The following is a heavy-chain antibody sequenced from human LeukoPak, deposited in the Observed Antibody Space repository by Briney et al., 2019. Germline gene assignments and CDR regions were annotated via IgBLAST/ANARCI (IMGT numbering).Heavy chain of an antibody. J-gene: IGHJ4*02. CDR1: GFTSTNYA. Sequence: GRSLRLSCAASGFTSTNYAMNWVRQAPGKGLEWVSVLIGSSGSTDYADSVKGRFTISRDTSKNTLFLQMNSLRAEDTAIYYCAKGAYDYIEIGYFDSWGQGTLVTVSS. D-gene: IGHD5-12*01. CDR3: AKGAYDYIEIGYFDS. V-gene: IGHV3-23*01. CDR2: LIGSSGST.